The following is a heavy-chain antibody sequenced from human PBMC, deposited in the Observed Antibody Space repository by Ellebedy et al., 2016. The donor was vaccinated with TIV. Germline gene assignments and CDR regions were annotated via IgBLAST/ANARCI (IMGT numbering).Heavy chain of an antibody. V-gene: IGHV3-23*01. CDR3: AREQSPYYEILTGSFDY. CDR1: GFTFSTYP. Sequence: GESLKISCAASGFTFSTYPMTWVRQAPGKGLEWVSIISANGGTTYYADSVKGRFTISRDNSKSTLYLEMKSLRVEDTAVYYCAREQSPYYEILTGSFDYWGQGALVTVSS. CDR2: ISANGGTT. J-gene: IGHJ4*02. D-gene: IGHD3-9*01.